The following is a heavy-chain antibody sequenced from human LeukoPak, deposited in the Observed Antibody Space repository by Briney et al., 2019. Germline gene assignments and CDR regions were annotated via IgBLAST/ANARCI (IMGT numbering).Heavy chain of an antibody. V-gene: IGHV3-23*01. CDR3: AKDRRPKRGYCSGGSCYVPDYFDY. J-gene: IGHJ4*02. D-gene: IGHD2-15*01. Sequence: PGGSLRLSCAASGFTFSSYGMSWVRQAPGKGLEWVSGISGSGDSTYYADSVKGRFTISRDNFKNTLYLQLNSLRAEDTAVYYCAKDRRPKRGYCSGGSCYVPDYFDYWGQGTLVTVSS. CDR2: ISGSGDST. CDR1: GFTFSSYG.